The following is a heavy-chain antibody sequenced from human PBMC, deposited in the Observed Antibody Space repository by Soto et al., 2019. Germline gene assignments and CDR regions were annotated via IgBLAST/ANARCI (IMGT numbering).Heavy chain of an antibody. J-gene: IGHJ6*02. D-gene: IGHD5-18*01. Sequence: ASVKVYCKASGGTFISYAISWVRQAPGQGLEWMGWISAYNGNTNYAQKLQGRVTMTTDTSTSTAYMELRSLRSDDTAVYYCARDGVDTATGYYYGMDVWGQGTTVTVSS. CDR2: ISAYNGNT. V-gene: IGHV1-18*01. CDR3: ARDGVDTATGYYYGMDV. CDR1: GGTFISYA.